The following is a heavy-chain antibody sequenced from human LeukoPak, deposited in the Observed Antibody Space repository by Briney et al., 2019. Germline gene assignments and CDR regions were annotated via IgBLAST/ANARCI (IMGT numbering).Heavy chain of an antibody. V-gene: IGHV3-21*01. CDR1: GFTFSSYS. D-gene: IGHD1-1*01. CDR3: VRVVPETGTLDY. J-gene: IGHJ4*02. Sequence: GGPLRLSCAASGFTFSSYSMNWVRQAPGKGLQWLASISSSSSYMFYADSVEGRFTISRDNAKKSLYLQMNSLRSEDTALYYCVRVVPETGTLDYWGQGALVTVSS. CDR2: ISSSSSYM.